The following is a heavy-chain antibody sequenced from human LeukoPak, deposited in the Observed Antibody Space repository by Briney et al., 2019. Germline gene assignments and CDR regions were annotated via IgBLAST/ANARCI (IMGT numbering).Heavy chain of an antibody. CDR1: GYTFTSYG. Sequence: ASVKVSCKASGYTFTSYGISWVRQAPGQGLEWMGWISAYNGNTNYAQKLQGRVTMTTDTSTSTAYMELRSLRSDDTAVYYCARADYDSGSIASYYFDYWGQGTLVTVSS. CDR3: ARADYDSGSIASYYFDY. CDR2: ISAYNGNT. J-gene: IGHJ4*02. V-gene: IGHV1-18*04. D-gene: IGHD5-12*01.